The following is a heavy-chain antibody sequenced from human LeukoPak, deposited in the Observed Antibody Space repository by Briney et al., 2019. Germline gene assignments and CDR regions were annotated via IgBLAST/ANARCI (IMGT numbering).Heavy chain of an antibody. CDR2: INPGDSDT. Sequence: GESLKISCQASGYSFTSSWIGWARPMPGKGLEWMAIINPGDSDTRYSPSFQGQVTISADKSISTVYLQWGSLKASDTAMYYCARQPGAGWFDPWGQGTLVTVSS. D-gene: IGHD3-10*01. J-gene: IGHJ5*02. V-gene: IGHV5-51*01. CDR1: GYSFTSSW. CDR3: ARQPGAGWFDP.